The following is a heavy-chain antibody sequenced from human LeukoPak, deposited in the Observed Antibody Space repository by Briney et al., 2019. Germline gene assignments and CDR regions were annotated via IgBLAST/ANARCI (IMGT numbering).Heavy chain of an antibody. D-gene: IGHD6-19*01. J-gene: IGHJ4*02. CDR2: ISYDGSNK. CDR3: AKVNVGGYSSGWSDD. V-gene: IGHV3-30-3*01. Sequence: GGSLRLSCAASGFTFSSYAMHWVRQAPGKGLEWVAVISYDGSNKYYADSVKGRFTISRDNSKNTLYLQMNSLRAEDTAVYYCAKVNVGGYSSGWSDDWGQGTLVTVSS. CDR1: GFTFSSYA.